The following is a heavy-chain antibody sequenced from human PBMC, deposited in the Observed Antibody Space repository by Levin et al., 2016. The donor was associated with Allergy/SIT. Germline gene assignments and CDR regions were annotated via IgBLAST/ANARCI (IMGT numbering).Heavy chain of an antibody. Sequence: ASVKVSCKASGYTFASYYMHWVRQAPGQGLEWMGIINPSGGSTAFAQNFLGRVTMTRDTSTSTVYMELSSLRSDDTAVYYCARGKDFGVVTPFDYWGQGTLVTVSS. CDR1: GYTFASYY. D-gene: IGHD3-3*01. J-gene: IGHJ4*02. CDR2: INPSGGST. CDR3: ARGKDFGVVTPFDY. V-gene: IGHV1-46*01.